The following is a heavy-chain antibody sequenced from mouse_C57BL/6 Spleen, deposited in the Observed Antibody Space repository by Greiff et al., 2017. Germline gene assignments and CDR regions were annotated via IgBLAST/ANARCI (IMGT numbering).Heavy chain of an antibody. CDR1: GYAFSSSW. CDR2: IYPGDGDT. V-gene: IGHV1-82*01. J-gene: IGHJ4*01. CDR3: ARGYDGVMDY. D-gene: IGHD2-2*01. Sequence: VQLQQSGPELVKPGASVKISCKASGYAFSSSWMNWVKQRPGKGLEWIGRIYPGDGDTNYNGKFKGKATLTADKSSSTAYMQLSSLTSEDSAVYFCARGYDGVMDYWGQGTSVTVSS.